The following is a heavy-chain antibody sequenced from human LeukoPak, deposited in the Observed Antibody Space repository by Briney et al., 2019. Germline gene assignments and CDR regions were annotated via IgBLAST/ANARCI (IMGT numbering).Heavy chain of an antibody. CDR3: AKDPTYYYDSSGYPGTPLPDY. J-gene: IGHJ4*02. CDR2: ISGSGGIT. CDR1: GFTFSSYA. D-gene: IGHD3-22*01. V-gene: IGHV3-23*01. Sequence: GGSLRLSCAAPGFTFSSYAMSWVRQAPGKGLEWGSAISGSGGITYYADSGKGRFTISRDNSKNTLYLQMNSLRAEDTAVYYCAKDPTYYYDSSGYPGTPLPDYWGQGTLVTVSS.